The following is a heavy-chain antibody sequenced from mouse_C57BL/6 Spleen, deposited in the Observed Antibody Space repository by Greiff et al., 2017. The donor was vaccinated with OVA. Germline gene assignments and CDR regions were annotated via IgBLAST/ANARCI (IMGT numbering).Heavy chain of an antibody. Sequence: EVQLQESGAELVRPGASVKLSCTASGFNIKDDYMHWVKQRPEQGLEWIGWIDPENGDTEYASKFQGKATIPADTSSNTAYLQLSSLTSEDTAVYYCTITSNFRYFDVWGTGTTVTVSS. D-gene: IGHD2-5*01. CDR1: GFNIKDDY. J-gene: IGHJ1*03. CDR2: IDPENGDT. V-gene: IGHV14-4*01. CDR3: TITSNFRYFDV.